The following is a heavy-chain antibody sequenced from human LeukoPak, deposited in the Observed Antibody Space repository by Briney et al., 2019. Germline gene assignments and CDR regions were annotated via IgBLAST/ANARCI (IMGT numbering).Heavy chain of an antibody. V-gene: IGHV4-39*01. D-gene: IGHD5-24*01. CDR1: GGSISSSSHY. J-gene: IGHJ4*02. CDR3: ARTAVRDGYGHFDY. CDR2: IYYSGTT. Sequence: SETLSLTCTVSGGSISSSSHYWGWIRQPPGKGLEWIGTIYYSGTTSYNPSLKSRVAIFVDTSKNQFSLKLTSVTAADTAVYFCARTAVRDGYGHFDYWGQGTLVTVSS.